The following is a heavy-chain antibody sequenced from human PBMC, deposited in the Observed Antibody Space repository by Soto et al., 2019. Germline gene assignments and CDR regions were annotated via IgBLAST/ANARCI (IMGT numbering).Heavy chain of an antibody. CDR1: AFIFSDHS. D-gene: IGHD4-4*01. Sequence: EGQLVESGGGLVKPGGSLRLSCVGSAFIFSDHSMNWVRQAPGKGLEWVTSIGDTGTFIYYADSVKGRFTISRDNAKNSLFLQMDSLRPEDTAVYYCARDQRYLRQGYSDYWGQGTLVTVSS. CDR3: ARDQRYLRQGYSDY. V-gene: IGHV3-21*01. J-gene: IGHJ4*02. CDR2: IGDTGTFI.